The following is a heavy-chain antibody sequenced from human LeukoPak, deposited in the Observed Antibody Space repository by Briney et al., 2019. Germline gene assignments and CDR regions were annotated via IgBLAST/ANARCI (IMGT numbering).Heavy chain of an antibody. CDR1: GFTFATYN. J-gene: IGHJ5*02. D-gene: IGHD6-13*01. Sequence: PGGSLRLSCATSGFTFATYNMYWVRQAPGEGPEWIAYINASNTTKYYADSVKGRFTISRDNTKTSLFLQMNSLRADDTAVYYCTRVLAFSSSWRSWGQGTLVTVSS. CDR3: TRVLAFSSSWRS. V-gene: IGHV3-48*01. CDR2: INASNTTK.